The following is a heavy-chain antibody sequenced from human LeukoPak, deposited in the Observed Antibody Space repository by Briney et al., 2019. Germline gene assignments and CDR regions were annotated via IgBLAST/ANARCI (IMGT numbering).Heavy chain of an antibody. D-gene: IGHD6-19*01. CDR3: ARSTYSSGWRDY. CDR2: ISGNGANT. V-gene: IGHV3-23*01. Sequence: GGSLRLSCAPSGFTFSSHAMSWVRQSPGKGLEWVSGISGNGANTYYADSVKGRFTISRDNSKNTLYLQMNSLRAEDTAVYYCARSTYSSGWRDYWGQGTLLTVSS. J-gene: IGHJ4*02. CDR1: GFTFSSHA.